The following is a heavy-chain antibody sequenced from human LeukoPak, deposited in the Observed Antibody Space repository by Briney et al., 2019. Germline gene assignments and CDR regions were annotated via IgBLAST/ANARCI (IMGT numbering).Heavy chain of an antibody. CDR3: AKARGNVRPNAFDI. CDR1: GFTFSSYA. Sequence: GGSLRLSCVASGFTFSSYAMSWVRLAPGKGLEWVSVISGSGGTTYYANSVKGRFTISRDISKSTLYVQMNSLRAEDTAVYYRAKARGNVRPNAFDIWGQGTVVTVSS. J-gene: IGHJ3*02. D-gene: IGHD4-23*01. V-gene: IGHV3-23*01. CDR2: ISGSGGTT.